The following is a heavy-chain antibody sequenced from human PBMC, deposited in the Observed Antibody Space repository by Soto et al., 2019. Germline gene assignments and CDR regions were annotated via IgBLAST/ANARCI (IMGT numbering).Heavy chain of an antibody. V-gene: IGHV4-30-4*01. CDR3: ARDNNNYGLNYYYYGMDV. CDR1: GGSISSGDYY. Sequence: PSETLSPTCTVSGGSISSGDYYWSWIRQPPGKGLEWIGYIYYSGSTYYNPSLKSRVTISVDTSKNQFSLKLSSVTAADTAVYYCARDNNNYGLNYYYYGMDVWGQGTTVTVSS. CDR2: IYYSGST. D-gene: IGHD4-17*01. J-gene: IGHJ6*02.